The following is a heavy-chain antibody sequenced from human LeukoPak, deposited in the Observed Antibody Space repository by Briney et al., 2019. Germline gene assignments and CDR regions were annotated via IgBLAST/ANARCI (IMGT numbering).Heavy chain of an antibody. V-gene: IGHV4-61*01. CDR1: GGSISSSSYY. J-gene: IGHJ4*02. Sequence: SETLSLTCTVSGGSISSSSYYWSWIRQPPGKGLEWIGYIYYSGSTNYNPSLKSRVTISVDTSKNQFSLKLSSVTAADTAVYYCARVGHGSSPTFDYWGQGTLVTVSS. D-gene: IGHD6-13*01. CDR2: IYYSGST. CDR3: ARVGHGSSPTFDY.